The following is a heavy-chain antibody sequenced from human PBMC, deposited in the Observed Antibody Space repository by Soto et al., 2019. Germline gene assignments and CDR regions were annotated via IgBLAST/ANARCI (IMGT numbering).Heavy chain of an antibody. V-gene: IGHV3-23*01. D-gene: IGHD5-18*01. CDR1: GFAFSSYA. CDR3: AKVGYGHYYGMDV. CDR2: ISGSGGST. J-gene: IGHJ6*02. Sequence: GGSLRLSCAASGFAFSSYAMTWVRQAPGKGLEWVSGISGSGGSTYYADSVKGRFTISRDNSKNTLYLQMNSLRAEDTAVYYCAKVGYGHYYGMDVWGQGTTVTVSS.